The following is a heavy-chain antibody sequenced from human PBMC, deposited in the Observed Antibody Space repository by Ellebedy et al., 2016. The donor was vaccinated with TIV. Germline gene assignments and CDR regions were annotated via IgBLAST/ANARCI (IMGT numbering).Heavy chain of an antibody. CDR2: IYHSGST. Sequence: SETLSLTCAVSGGSISSYNWWSWVRQPPGKGLEWIGEIYHSGSTTYNPSLKSRVTISVDKSKNQFSLKLSSVTAADTAVYYCASSSPKISSWYAPPGYWGQGTLVTVSS. J-gene: IGHJ4*02. CDR1: GGSISSYNW. D-gene: IGHD6-13*01. CDR3: ASSSPKISSWYAPPGY. V-gene: IGHV4-4*02.